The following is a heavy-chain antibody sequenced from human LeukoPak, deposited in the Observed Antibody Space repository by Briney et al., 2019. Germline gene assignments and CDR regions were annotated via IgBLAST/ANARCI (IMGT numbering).Heavy chain of an antibody. J-gene: IGHJ6*03. V-gene: IGHV4-59*11. D-gene: IGHD3-3*01. CDR2: MYYSGST. CDR3: ARGIGSYDFWSGSCMDV. CDR1: GGSIRSHY. Sequence: SETLSLTCTVSGGSIRSHYWSWIRQPPGKGLEWIGYMYYSGSTNYNPSPKSRVTISVDTSKNQFSLKLSSVTAADTAVYYCARGIGSYDFWSGSCMDVWGKGTTVTVSS.